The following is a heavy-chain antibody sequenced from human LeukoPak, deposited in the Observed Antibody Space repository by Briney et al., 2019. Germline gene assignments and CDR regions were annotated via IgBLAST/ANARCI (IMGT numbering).Heavy chain of an antibody. V-gene: IGHV4-34*01. CDR3: ARKASIRGGFH. D-gene: IGHD2-2*01. Sequence: SETLSLTCAVYGGSFSGYYWSWLRQPPGKGLEWIGEINHSGSANYNPSLKSRITISVDTSKSQFSLKLISVTAADTAVYYCARKASIRGGFHWGQGTLVTVSS. J-gene: IGHJ4*02. CDR1: GGSFSGYY. CDR2: INHSGSA.